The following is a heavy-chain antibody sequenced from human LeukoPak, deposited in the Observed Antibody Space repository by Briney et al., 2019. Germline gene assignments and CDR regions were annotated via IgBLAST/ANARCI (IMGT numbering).Heavy chain of an antibody. Sequence: GASVKVSCKASGYTFTSYGTSWVRQAPGQGLEWMGWISAYNGNTNYAQKLQGRVTMTTDTSTSTAYMELRSLRSDDTAVYYCATVGYCSSTSCSDYYGMDVWGQGTTVTVSS. J-gene: IGHJ6*02. D-gene: IGHD2-2*01. CDR3: ATVGYCSSTSCSDYYGMDV. V-gene: IGHV1-18*01. CDR1: GYTFTSYG. CDR2: ISAYNGNT.